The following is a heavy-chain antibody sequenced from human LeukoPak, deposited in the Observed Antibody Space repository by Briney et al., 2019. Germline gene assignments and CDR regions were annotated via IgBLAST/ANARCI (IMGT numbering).Heavy chain of an antibody. CDR1: GGSFSGYY. Sequence: SETLSLTCAVYGGSFSGYYWSWIRQPPGKGLEWIGEINHSGSTNYNPSLKSRVTISVDTSKNQFSLKLSSVTAADTAVYYCARAIRVIAAAGDVYYYYMDVWGNGTTVTVSS. CDR2: INHSGST. CDR3: ARAIRVIAAAGDVYYYYMDV. V-gene: IGHV4-34*01. J-gene: IGHJ6*03. D-gene: IGHD6-13*01.